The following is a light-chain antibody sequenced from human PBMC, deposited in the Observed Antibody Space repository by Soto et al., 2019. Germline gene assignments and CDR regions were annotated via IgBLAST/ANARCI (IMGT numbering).Light chain of an antibody. CDR1: QTISIW. Sequence: MTQSPSTLSASVGAIVTITCRARQTISIWLAWYQQKPGKAPXILIYDASILESGVPSRFSGGGSGTEFTLTISSLQPDDFATYYCQQYNSYRTFGQGTKVDIK. CDR3: QQYNSYRT. V-gene: IGKV1-5*01. CDR2: DAS. J-gene: IGKJ1*01.